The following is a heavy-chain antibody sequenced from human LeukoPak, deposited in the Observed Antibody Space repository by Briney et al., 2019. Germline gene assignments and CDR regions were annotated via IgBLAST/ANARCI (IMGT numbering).Heavy chain of an antibody. CDR1: GYTFTNYD. CDR3: AKSKVGATTLPIDF. Sequence: GASVKASCKASGYTFTNYDINWVRQATGQGLEWMGWMNPYSGNTGYAQEFQGRITMTRDTSISTAYMELSSLRSEDTAMYYCAKSKVGATTLPIDFWGQGTLVTVSS. J-gene: IGHJ4*02. V-gene: IGHV1-8*01. D-gene: IGHD1-26*01. CDR2: MNPYSGNT.